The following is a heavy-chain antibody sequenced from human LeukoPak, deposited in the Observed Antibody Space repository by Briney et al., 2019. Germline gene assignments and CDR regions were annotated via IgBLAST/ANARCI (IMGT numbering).Heavy chain of an antibody. Sequence: GASVKVSCKASGYTFTSYAMNWVRQAPGQGLEWMGWINTNTGNPTYAQGFTGRFVFSLDTSVSTAYLQISSLKAEDTAMYYCARETPFRIAAAGTLIDYWGQGTLVTVSS. D-gene: IGHD6-13*01. J-gene: IGHJ4*02. V-gene: IGHV7-4-1*02. CDR2: INTNTGNP. CDR1: GYTFTSYA. CDR3: ARETPFRIAAAGTLIDY.